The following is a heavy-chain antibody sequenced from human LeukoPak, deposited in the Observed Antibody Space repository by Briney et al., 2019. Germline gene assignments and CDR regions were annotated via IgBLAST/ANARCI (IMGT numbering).Heavy chain of an antibody. Sequence: GGSLRLSCAASGFTFSNYGMNWVRQAPGKGLEWVSSISSSSTYIYYADLVKGRFTISRDNAKNSLYLQMNSLRAEDTAVYYCAKSSGWNYYYYYMDVWGKGTTVIASS. CDR2: ISSSSTYI. CDR3: AKSSGWNYYYYYMDV. D-gene: IGHD6-19*01. V-gene: IGHV3-21*01. CDR1: GFTFSNYG. J-gene: IGHJ6*03.